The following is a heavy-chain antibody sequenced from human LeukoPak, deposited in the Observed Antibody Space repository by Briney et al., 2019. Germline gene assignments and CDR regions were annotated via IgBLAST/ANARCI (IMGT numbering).Heavy chain of an antibody. J-gene: IGHJ4*02. D-gene: IGHD3-3*01. CDR2: INTNTGNP. CDR1: GYTFTSYA. CDR3: ARERPDAIGASFWSGYYTYFDY. Sequence: RASVKVSCKASGYTFTSYAMNWVRQAPGQGLEWMGWINTNTGNPTYAQGFTGRFVFSLDTSVSTAYLQISSLKAEDTAVYYCARERPDAIGASFWSGYYTYFDYWGQGTLVTVSS. V-gene: IGHV7-4-1*02.